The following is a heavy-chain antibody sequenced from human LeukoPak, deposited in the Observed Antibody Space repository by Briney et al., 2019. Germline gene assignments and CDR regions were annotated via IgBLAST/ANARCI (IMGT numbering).Heavy chain of an antibody. V-gene: IGHV1-24*01. CDR1: GYTLTELS. D-gene: IGHD3-3*01. CDR2: FDPEDGET. CDR3: ATDPTSIAAIFGVVINDAYDI. Sequence: ASVKVSCKVSGYTLTELSMHWVRQAPGKGLEWMGGFDPEDGETIYAQKFQGRVTMTEDTSTDTAYMELSSLRSEDTAVYYCATDPTSIAAIFGVVINDAYDIWGQGTMVTVSS. J-gene: IGHJ3*02.